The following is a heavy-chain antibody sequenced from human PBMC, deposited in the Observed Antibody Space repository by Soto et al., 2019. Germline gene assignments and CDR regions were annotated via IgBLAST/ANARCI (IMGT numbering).Heavy chain of an antibody. CDR1: GGSISSSNW. CDR2: IYHSGST. J-gene: IGHJ5*02. V-gene: IGHV4-4*02. Sequence: SETLSLTCAVSGGSISSSNWWSWVRQPPGKGLEWIGEIYHSGSTNYNPSLKSRVTISVDKSKNQFSLKLSSVTAADTAVYYCARYDYGDYLPFDPWGQGTLVTVSS. CDR3: ARYDYGDYLPFDP. D-gene: IGHD4-17*01.